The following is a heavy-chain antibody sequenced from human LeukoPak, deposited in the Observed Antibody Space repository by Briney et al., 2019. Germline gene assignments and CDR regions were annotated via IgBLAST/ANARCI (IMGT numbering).Heavy chain of an antibody. CDR2: ISAYNGNT. D-gene: IGHD3-3*01. J-gene: IGHJ6*03. Sequence: AASVKVSCKASGYTFTSYGISWVRQAPGQGLEWMGWISAYNGNTNYAQKLQGRVTMTTDTSASTAYMELRSLRSDDTAVYYCARGKTVNYDFWSGYSHPYYYYYMDVWGKGTTVTVSS. CDR1: GYTFTSYG. V-gene: IGHV1-18*01. CDR3: ARGKTVNYDFWSGYSHPYYYYYMDV.